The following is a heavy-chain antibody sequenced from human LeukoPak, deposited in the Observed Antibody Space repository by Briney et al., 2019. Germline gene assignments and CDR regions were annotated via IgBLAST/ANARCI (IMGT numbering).Heavy chain of an antibody. J-gene: IGHJ4*02. V-gene: IGHV3-15*01. D-gene: IGHD3-22*01. CDR3: TTEYYYDSSGYYNDY. CDR1: GFTFSNAW. Sequence: GGSLRLSCAASGFTFSNAWMSWVRQAPGKGLEWVGRIKSKTDGGSTDYAAPVKGRFTISRDDSKNTLYQQMNSLKTEDTAVYYCTTEYYYDSSGYYNDYWGQGTLVTVSS. CDR2: IKSKTDGGST.